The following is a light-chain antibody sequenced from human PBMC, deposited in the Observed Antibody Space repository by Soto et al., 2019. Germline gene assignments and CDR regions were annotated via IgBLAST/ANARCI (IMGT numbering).Light chain of an antibody. V-gene: IGKV3-11*01. Sequence: EIVLTQSPVTLSLSPGERATLSCRASQTVSNQLAWYQQKPGQAPRLLIYDASRRVTGIPARFSSSGSGTDFTLTLSSLEPEDFAVYYCQQRAGSSTFGQGTRLEIK. CDR2: DAS. CDR3: QQRAGSST. CDR1: QTVSNQ. J-gene: IGKJ5*01.